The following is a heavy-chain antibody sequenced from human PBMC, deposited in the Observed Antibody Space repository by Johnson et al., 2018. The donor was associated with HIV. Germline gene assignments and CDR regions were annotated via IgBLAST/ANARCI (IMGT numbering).Heavy chain of an antibody. Sequence: EVQLVESGGGLVQPGGSLRLSCAAYGFTLSDYWMHWVRQGTGKGLAWVARVNSDGYSTSYAGSVTGRFTISRDNDKNQLLLEMTSLRAEDPDVYYCVRLMTRESTYAFDIWGQGTMVTVSS. D-gene: IGHD5/OR15-5a*01. CDR2: VNSDGYST. CDR1: GFTLSDYW. V-gene: IGHV3-74*01. CDR3: VRLMTRESTYAFDI. J-gene: IGHJ3*02.